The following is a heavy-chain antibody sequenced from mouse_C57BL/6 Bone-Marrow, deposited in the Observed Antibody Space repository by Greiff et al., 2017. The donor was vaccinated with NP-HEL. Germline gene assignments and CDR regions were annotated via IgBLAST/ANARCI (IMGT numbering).Heavy chain of an antibody. D-gene: IGHD1-1*01. V-gene: IGHV1-5*01. Sequence: VQLQQSGTVLARPGASVKMSCKTSGYTFTSYWMHWVKQRPGQGLEWIGAIYPGNSDTSYNQKFKGKAKLTAVTSASTAYMGLSSLTNEDSAVYYCTRPYYGSTLRDAMDYWGQGTSVTVSS. CDR2: IYPGNSDT. CDR3: TRPYYGSTLRDAMDY. J-gene: IGHJ4*01. CDR1: GYTFTSYW.